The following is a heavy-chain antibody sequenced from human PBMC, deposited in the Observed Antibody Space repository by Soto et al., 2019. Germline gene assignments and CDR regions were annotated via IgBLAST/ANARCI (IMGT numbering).Heavy chain of an antibody. Sequence: EVQLVESGGGLVQPGRSLRLSCAASGFTFDDYAMHWVRQAPGKGLEWVSGISWNSGSIGYADSVKGRFTISRDNAKNSLYLQMNSLRAEDMALYYCAQDTYGSGCFAAGLDYWGQGPLVTVSS. CDR2: ISWNSGSI. CDR1: GFTFDDYA. CDR3: AQDTYGSGCFAAGLDY. J-gene: IGHJ4*02. D-gene: IGHD3-10*01. V-gene: IGHV3-9*03.